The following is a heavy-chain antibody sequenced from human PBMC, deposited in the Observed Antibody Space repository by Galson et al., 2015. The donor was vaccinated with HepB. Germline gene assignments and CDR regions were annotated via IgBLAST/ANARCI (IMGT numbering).Heavy chain of an antibody. CDR1: GYSFTAYG. V-gene: IGHV1-3*01. D-gene: IGHD6-6*01. CDR3: ARGSIAPRYYYYGMDV. Sequence: SVKVSCKASGYSFTAYGIHWVRQAPGQTIEWMGWINAGNGNTKNSQKFQGRVTITRDTSASTAYMELSSLRSEDTAVYYCARGSIAPRYYYYGMDVWGQGTTVTASS. J-gene: IGHJ6*02. CDR2: INAGNGNT.